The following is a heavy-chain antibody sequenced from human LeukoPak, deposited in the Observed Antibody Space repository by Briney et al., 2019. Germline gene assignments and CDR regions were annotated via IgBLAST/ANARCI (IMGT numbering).Heavy chain of an antibody. J-gene: IGHJ6*03. V-gene: IGHV1-2*02. CDR3: ARKHPSRGYYYMDV. Sequence: ASVKVSCKASGYTFTAYYMHWVRQAPGQGLEWMGWMNPNSGGTKYAQQFQGRVSLTNDMSISTAYMELSRLRSDDTAVYYCARKHPSRGYYYMDVWGKGTTVTVSS. CDR1: GYTFTAYY. CDR2: MNPNSGGT.